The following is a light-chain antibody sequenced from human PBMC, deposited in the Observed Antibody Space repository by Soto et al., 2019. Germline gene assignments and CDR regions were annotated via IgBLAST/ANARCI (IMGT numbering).Light chain of an antibody. CDR1: SSDVGGYDF. J-gene: IGLJ3*02. CDR3: QAYDYSLTAFV. V-gene: IGLV2-14*03. CDR2: DVS. Sequence: QSALTQPASVSGSPGQSITISCTGTSSDVGGYDFVSWYQHHPGKAPRLMIYDVSHRPSGVSDRFSASKSGNTASLTISGLLAEDEADYYCQAYDYSLTAFVFGGGTKVTVL.